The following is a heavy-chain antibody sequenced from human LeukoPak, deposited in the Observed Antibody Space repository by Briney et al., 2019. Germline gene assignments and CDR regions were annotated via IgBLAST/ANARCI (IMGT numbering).Heavy chain of an antibody. J-gene: IGHJ3*02. CDR2: VYSGGQT. V-gene: IGHV3-53*05. CDR1: GFTVNSKY. CDR3: AKDTTDIRGADVFHI. Sequence: PGGSLRLSCAASGFTVNSKYMSWVRQAPGTGLEWVSVVYSGGQTYYADSVKGRFTISRDNAKNSVYLQMNSLRPEDTALYYCAKDTTDIRGADVFHIWGQGTMVTVSS. D-gene: IGHD3-10*01.